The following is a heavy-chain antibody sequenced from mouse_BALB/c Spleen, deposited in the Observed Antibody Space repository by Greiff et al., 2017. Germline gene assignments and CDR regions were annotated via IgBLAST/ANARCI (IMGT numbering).Heavy chain of an antibody. Sequence: EVQLQQSGTVLARPGASVKMSCKASGYSFTSYWMHWVKQRPGQGLEWIGAIYPGNSDTSYNQKFKGKAKLTAVTSASTAYMELSSLTNEDSAVYYCTRGSYGSSPPYWYFDVWGAGTTVTVSS. CDR3: TRGSYGSSPPYWYFDV. CDR1: GYSFTSYW. J-gene: IGHJ1*01. CDR2: IYPGNSDT. V-gene: IGHV1-5*01. D-gene: IGHD1-1*01.